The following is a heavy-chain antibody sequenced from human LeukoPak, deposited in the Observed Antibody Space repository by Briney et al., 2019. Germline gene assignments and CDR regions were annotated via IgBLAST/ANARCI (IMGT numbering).Heavy chain of an antibody. Sequence: GGSLRLSCAASGFTFDDYAMHWVRQAPGKGLEWVSGISWNSGSIGYADSVKGRFTISRDNAKNSLYLQMNSLRAEDMALYYCAKDRGSSGWYSRLEDWGQGTLVTVSS. CDR2: ISWNSGSI. J-gene: IGHJ4*02. CDR3: AKDRGSSGWYSRLED. V-gene: IGHV3-9*03. D-gene: IGHD6-19*01. CDR1: GFTFDDYA.